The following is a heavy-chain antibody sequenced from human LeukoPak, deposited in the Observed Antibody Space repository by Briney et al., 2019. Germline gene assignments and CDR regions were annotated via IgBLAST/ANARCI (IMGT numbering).Heavy chain of an antibody. CDR1: GYTLIELS. D-gene: IGHD1-26*01. CDR2: FDPEEGER. CDR3: ASSGGSSYFDY. Sequence: GASVKASCKVSGYTLIELSIHWVRQAPGKGLEWMGGFDPEEGERVYPQKFQGRVTMNEDTSTDTAYMELTGLRSEDTAVYYCASSGGSSYFDYWGQGTLVTVSS. J-gene: IGHJ4*02. V-gene: IGHV1-24*01.